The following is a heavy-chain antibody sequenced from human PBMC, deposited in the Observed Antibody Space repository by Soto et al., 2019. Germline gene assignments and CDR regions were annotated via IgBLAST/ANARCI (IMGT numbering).Heavy chain of an antibody. CDR3: AIVPLFHPPPTFDY. D-gene: IGHD2-21*01. CDR1: GYTFTSYG. J-gene: IGHJ4*02. Sequence: ASVKVSCKASGYTFTSYGISWVRQAPGQGLERMGWISAYNGNTNYAQKLQGRVTMTTDTSTSTAYMELRSLRSDDTAVYYCAIVPLFHPPPTFDYWGQGTLVTVS. CDR2: ISAYNGNT. V-gene: IGHV1-18*01.